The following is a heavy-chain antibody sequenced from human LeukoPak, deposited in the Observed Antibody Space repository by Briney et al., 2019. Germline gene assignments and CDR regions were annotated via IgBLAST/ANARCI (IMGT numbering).Heavy chain of an antibody. V-gene: IGHV4-34*01. CDR3: ASQGSGYSYGLV. D-gene: IGHD5-18*01. CDR2: INRSGST. CDR1: GGSFSGYY. J-gene: IGHJ4*02. Sequence: PSETLSLTCAVYGGSFSGYYWSWIRQPPGKGLEWIGEINRSGSTNYNPSLKSRVTISVDTSKNQFSLKLSSVTAADTAVYYCASQGSGYSYGLVWGQGTLVTVSS.